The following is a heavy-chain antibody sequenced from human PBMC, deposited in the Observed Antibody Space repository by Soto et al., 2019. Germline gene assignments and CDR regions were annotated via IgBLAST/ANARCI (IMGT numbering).Heavy chain of an antibody. Sequence: ASVKVSCKVSGYALTELSMHWVRQAPGKGLEWMGGFDPEDGETIYAQKFQGRVTMTEDTSTDTAYMELSSLRSEDTAVYYCATVPRGAAAGKLSDWGQGTLVTVSS. V-gene: IGHV1-24*01. CDR1: GYALTELS. D-gene: IGHD6-13*01. CDR2: FDPEDGET. CDR3: ATVPRGAAAGKLSD. J-gene: IGHJ4*02.